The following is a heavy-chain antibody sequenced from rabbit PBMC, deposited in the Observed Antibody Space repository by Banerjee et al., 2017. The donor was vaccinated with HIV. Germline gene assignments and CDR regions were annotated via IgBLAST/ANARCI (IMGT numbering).Heavy chain of an antibody. CDR1: GFSFSSGYD. Sequence: QSLEESGGDLVKPGASLTLTCTASGFSFSSGYDMCWVRQAPGKGLEWIACIDAGSSGRTYYANWAKGRFTISKTSSTTVTLQMTSLTAADTATYFCARGGHGGGVVYGNLWGQGTLVTVS. J-gene: IGHJ4*01. V-gene: IGHV1S40*01. CDR3: ARGGHGGGVVYGNL. CDR2: IDAGSSGRT. D-gene: IGHD3-1*01.